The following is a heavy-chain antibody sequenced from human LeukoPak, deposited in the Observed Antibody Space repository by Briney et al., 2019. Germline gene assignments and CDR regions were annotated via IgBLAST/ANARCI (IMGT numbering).Heavy chain of an antibody. D-gene: IGHD2-2*02. Sequence: GASVRVSCKVSGYTLTDLSMHWVRQAPGKGLEWMGGVEPEDGKAIYAQRFQGRDTMTEDTSTDTAYMELSSLRSEDTAVYYCTTDILDYCDTSSCHKGNSWGQGTLVTVSS. CDR3: TTDILDYCDTSSCHKGNS. J-gene: IGHJ4*02. CDR2: VEPEDGKA. V-gene: IGHV1-24*01. CDR1: GYTLTDLS.